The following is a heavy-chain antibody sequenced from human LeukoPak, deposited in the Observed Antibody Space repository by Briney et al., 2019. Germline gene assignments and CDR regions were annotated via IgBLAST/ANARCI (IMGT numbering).Heavy chain of an antibody. CDR2: TYYRSKLYN. CDR3: ARDHGSGWYSYLDD. D-gene: IGHD6-19*01. CDR1: GDSFSSNSAA. J-gene: IGHJ4*02. Sequence: SQSLSLTCAISGDSFSSNSAAWNWIRQSPSRGLEWLGRTYYRSKLYNDYAVSVKSRITINPDTSKNQFSLQLNSVTPEDTAVYYCARDHGSGWYSYLDDWGQGTLVTVSS. V-gene: IGHV6-1*01.